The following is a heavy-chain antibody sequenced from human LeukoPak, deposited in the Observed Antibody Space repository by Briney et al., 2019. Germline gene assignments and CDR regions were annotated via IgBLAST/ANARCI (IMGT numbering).Heavy chain of an antibody. CDR1: DGSLSGYY. J-gene: IGHJ4*02. CDR2: INHSGSA. CDR3: ASRGR. V-gene: IGHV4-34*01. Sequence: PSETLSLTCAVYDGSLSGYYWGWIRQPPGKGPEWIGEINHSGSANYNPSLKSRVSISIDTSKNQFSLNLTSVTAADTAVYYCASRGRWGQGTLVTVSS. D-gene: IGHD1-26*01.